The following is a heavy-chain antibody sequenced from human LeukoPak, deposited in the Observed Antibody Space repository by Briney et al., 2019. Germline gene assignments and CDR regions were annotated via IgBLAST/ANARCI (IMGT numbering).Heavy chain of an antibody. D-gene: IGHD3-10*02. V-gene: IGHV3-48*03. Sequence: GGSLRLSCAASGFTFSSYEMNWVRQAPGKGLEWVSYISSSGSTIYYADSVKGRCTISRDNAKNSLYLKMNSLRAEDTAVYYCAELGITMIGGVWGKGTTVTISS. CDR2: ISSSGSTI. CDR1: GFTFSSYE. CDR3: AELGITMIGGV. J-gene: IGHJ6*04.